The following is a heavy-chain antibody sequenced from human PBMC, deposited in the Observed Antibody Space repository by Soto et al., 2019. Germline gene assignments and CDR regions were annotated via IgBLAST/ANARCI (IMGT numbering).Heavy chain of an antibody. D-gene: IGHD2-15*01. CDR3: AREAIIVVVVAATPSWFDP. Sequence: GGSLRLSCAASGFTFSSYAMHWVRQAPGKGLEWVAVISYDGSNKYYADSVKGRFTISRDNSKNTLYLQMNSLRAEDTAVYYCAREAIIVVVVAATPSWFDPWGQGTLVTVSS. CDR2: ISYDGSNK. CDR1: GFTFSSYA. J-gene: IGHJ5*02. V-gene: IGHV3-30-3*01.